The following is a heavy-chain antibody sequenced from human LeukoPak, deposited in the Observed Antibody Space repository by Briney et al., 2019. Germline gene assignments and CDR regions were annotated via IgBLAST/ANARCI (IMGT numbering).Heavy chain of an antibody. CDR2: IYYSGST. CDR3: ARNSSFYNTGGFDY. D-gene: IGHD1-1*01. Sequence: PSETLTLTCIVSGASIRGSNSYWAWIRQTPGKGLEWIGSIYYSGSTHYTPSLKSRVTISVDTSRNQFSLRVSSVTAADTAVYYCARNSSFYNTGGFDYWGQGILVTVSS. J-gene: IGHJ4*02. V-gene: IGHV4-39*01. CDR1: GASIRGSNSY.